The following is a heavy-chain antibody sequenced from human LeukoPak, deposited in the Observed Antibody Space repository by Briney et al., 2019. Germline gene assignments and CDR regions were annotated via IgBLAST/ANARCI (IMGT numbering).Heavy chain of an antibody. D-gene: IGHD4-17*01. V-gene: IGHV4-30-4*07. CDR3: ARGDYGDYHDAFDI. J-gene: IGHJ3*02. CDR1: GGSISSGVYS. Sequence: SETLSLTCTVSGGSISSGVYSWSWIRQPPGKGLEWIGYIYYSGGTYYNPSLKSRVTISLDTSKNQFSPKLNSVTAADTAVYYCARGDYGDYHDAFDIWGQGTMVTVSS. CDR2: IYYSGGT.